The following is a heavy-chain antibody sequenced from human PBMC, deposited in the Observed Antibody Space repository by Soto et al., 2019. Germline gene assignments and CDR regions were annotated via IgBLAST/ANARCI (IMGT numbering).Heavy chain of an antibody. J-gene: IGHJ4*02. Sequence: QVQLVESGGGVVQPGRSLRLSCAASGFTFSSYGMHWVRQAPGKGLEWVAVISYDGSNKYYADSVKGRFTISRDNSKNKLYLQMNSLRADDTAVYYCGKDCGDCYSRYFDYWGQGTLVTVSS. D-gene: IGHD2-21*02. CDR3: GKDCGDCYSRYFDY. CDR1: GFTFSSYG. CDR2: ISYDGSNK. V-gene: IGHV3-30*18.